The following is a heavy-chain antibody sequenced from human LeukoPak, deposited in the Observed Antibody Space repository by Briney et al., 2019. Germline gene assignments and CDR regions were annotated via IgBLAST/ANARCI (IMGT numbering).Heavy chain of an antibody. J-gene: IGHJ4*02. Sequence: LSETLSLTCTVSGGSVSTYYWSWIRQPPGKELEWIGYVSHSGNTNCNPSLKSRVTMSLDTSKNHFSLRLSSVNTADTAVYYCARAGSGYSFDYWGQGSLVAVSS. D-gene: IGHD5-12*01. CDR1: GGSVSTYY. CDR2: VSHSGNT. CDR3: ARAGSGYSFDY. V-gene: IGHV4-59*02.